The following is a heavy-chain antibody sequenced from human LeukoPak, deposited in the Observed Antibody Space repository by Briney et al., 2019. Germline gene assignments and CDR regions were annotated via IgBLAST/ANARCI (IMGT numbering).Heavy chain of an antibody. V-gene: IGHV3-7*01. J-gene: IGHJ4*02. CDR3: ARDRYDSSGYHDY. CDR1: GFTFSSYW. CDR2: IKQDGSEK. Sequence: GGSLRLSCAASGFTFSSYWMSWVRQAPGKGLEWVANIKQDGSEKYYVDSVEGRFTISRDNAKNSLYLQMNSLRAEDTAVYYCARDRYDSSGYHDYWGQGTLDTVSS. D-gene: IGHD3-22*01.